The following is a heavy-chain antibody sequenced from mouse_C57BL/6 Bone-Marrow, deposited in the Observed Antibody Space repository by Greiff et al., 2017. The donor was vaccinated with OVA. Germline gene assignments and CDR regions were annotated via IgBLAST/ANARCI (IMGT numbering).Heavy chain of an antibody. CDR1: GFTFSSYG. Sequence: EVQRVESGGDLVKPGGSLKLSCAASGFTFSSYGMSWVRQTPDKRLEWVATISSGGSYTYYPDSVKGRFTISRDNAKNTLYLQMSSLKSEDTAMYYCARHEPYWGQGTLVTVSA. J-gene: IGHJ3*01. CDR2: ISSGGSYT. V-gene: IGHV5-6*01. CDR3: ARHEPY.